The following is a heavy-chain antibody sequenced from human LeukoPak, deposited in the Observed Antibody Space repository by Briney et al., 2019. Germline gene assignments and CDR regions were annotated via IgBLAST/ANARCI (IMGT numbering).Heavy chain of an antibody. J-gene: IGHJ3*02. Sequence: GGSLRLSCAASGFTFSSYAMSWVRQAPGKGLEWVSVIYSGGSSTYYADSVKGRFTISRDNSKNTLYLQMNSLRAEDTAVYYCARGSIVGAPDAFDIWAQGTMVTVSS. CDR3: ARGSIVGAPDAFDI. CDR2: IYSGGSST. CDR1: GFTFSSYA. V-gene: IGHV3-23*03. D-gene: IGHD1-26*01.